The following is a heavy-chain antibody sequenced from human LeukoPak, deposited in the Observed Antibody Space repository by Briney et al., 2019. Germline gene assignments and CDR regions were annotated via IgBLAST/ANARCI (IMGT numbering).Heavy chain of an antibody. CDR3: ARTALYYYDSSGYYTFDY. V-gene: IGHV4-34*01. J-gene: IGHJ4*02. CDR2: INHSGST. CDR1: GGSFSGYY. D-gene: IGHD3-22*01. Sequence: SETLSLTCAVYGGSFSGYYWSWIRQPPGKGLEWIGEINHSGSTNYNPSLKSRVTISVDTSKNQFSLKLSSVTAADTAVDYCARTALYYYDSSGYYTFDYWGQGTLVTVSS.